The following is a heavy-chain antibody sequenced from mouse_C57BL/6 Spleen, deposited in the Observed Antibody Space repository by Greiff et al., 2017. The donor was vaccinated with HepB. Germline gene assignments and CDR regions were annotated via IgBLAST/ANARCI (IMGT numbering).Heavy chain of an antibody. D-gene: IGHD2-1*01. CDR3: ARDYGNGGAWFAY. J-gene: IGHJ3*01. Sequence: DVKLVESGGGLVKPGGSLKLSCAASGFTFSDYGMHWVRQAPEKGLEWVAYISSGSSTIYYADTVKGRFTISRDNAKNTLFLQMTSLRSEDTAMYYCARDYGNGGAWFAYWGQGTLVTVSA. V-gene: IGHV5-17*01. CDR1: GFTFSDYG. CDR2: ISSGSSTI.